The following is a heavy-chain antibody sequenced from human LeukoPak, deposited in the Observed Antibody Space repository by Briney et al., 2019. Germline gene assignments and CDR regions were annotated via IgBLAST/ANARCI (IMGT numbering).Heavy chain of an antibody. D-gene: IGHD2/OR15-2a*01. V-gene: IGHV3-23*01. CDR1: GFTFSSYG. CDR2: ISGGGGST. J-gene: IGHJ4*02. Sequence: PRGSLRLSCAASGFTFSSYGMSWVRQAPGRGLEWVSLISGGGGSTYYADSVKGRFTISRDNSKNTLYLQVNRLTAEDTAVYYCARDDAIGGGYLDSWGRGTLVTVSS. CDR3: ARDDAIGGGYLDS.